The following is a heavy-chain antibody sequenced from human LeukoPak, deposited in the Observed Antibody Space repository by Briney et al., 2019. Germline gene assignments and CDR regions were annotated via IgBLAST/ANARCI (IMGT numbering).Heavy chain of an antibody. V-gene: IGHV3-33*01. Sequence: GRSLRLSCAASGFTFSSYGMHWVRQAPGKGLEWVAVIWYDGSNKYYADSVKGRFTISRDNSKNTLYLQMNSLRAEDTAVYYCARSPLGYCTNGVCYLFDYWGQGTLVTVSS. CDR2: IWYDGSNK. CDR1: GFTFSSYG. J-gene: IGHJ4*02. CDR3: ARSPLGYCTNGVCYLFDY. D-gene: IGHD2-8*01.